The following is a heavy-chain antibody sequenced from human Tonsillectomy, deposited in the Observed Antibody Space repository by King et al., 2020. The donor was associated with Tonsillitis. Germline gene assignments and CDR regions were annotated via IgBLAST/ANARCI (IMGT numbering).Heavy chain of an antibody. J-gene: IGHJ4*02. CDR2: IYSGGST. Sequence: EVQLVESGGGLVQPGGSLRLSCAASGFTVSSNYMSWVRQAPGKGLEWVSVIYSGGSTYYADSVKGRFTISRDNSQTTLYLQMNSLRAEETAVYYCARVPPPHGAGFDYWGQGTLVTVSS. D-gene: IGHD4/OR15-4a*01. CDR1: GFTVSSNY. CDR3: ARVPPPHGAGFDY. V-gene: IGHV3-66*01.